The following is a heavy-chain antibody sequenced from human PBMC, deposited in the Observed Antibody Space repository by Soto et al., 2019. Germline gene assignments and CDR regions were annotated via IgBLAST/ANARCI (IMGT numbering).Heavy chain of an antibody. CDR3: ARAPRNRNYYMDV. CDR1: GGTFSSYT. Sequence: SVKVFCKASGGTFSSYTISWVRQAPGQGLEWMGRIIPILGIANYAQKFQGRVTITADKSTRTAYMELSSLRSEDTAVYYCARAPRNRNYYMDVWGKGTTVTVSS. D-gene: IGHD3-10*01. CDR2: IIPILGIA. V-gene: IGHV1-69*02. J-gene: IGHJ6*03.